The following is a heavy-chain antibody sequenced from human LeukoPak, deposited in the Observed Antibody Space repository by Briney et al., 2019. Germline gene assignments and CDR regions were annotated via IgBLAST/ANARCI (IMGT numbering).Heavy chain of an antibody. CDR2: IYSGGST. CDR1: GFTVSSNY. D-gene: IGHD6-19*01. CDR3: ARRSGIAVAGAFDY. Sequence: PGGSLRLSCVASGFTVSSNYMSWVRQAPGKGLEWVSVIYSGGSTYYADSVKGRFTISRDNSKNTLYLQMNSLRAEDTAVYYCARRSGIAVAGAFDYWGQGTLVTVSS. V-gene: IGHV3-53*01. J-gene: IGHJ4*02.